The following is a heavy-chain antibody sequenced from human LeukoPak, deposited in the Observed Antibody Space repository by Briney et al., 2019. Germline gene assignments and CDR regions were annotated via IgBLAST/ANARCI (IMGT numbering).Heavy chain of an antibody. CDR1: GYTFTSYD. CDR2: ISAYNGNT. V-gene: IGHV1-18*01. Sequence: ASVKVSCKASGYTFTSYDISWVRQAPGQGLERMGWISAYNGNTNYAQKLQGRVTMTTDTSTSTAYMELRSLRSDDTAVYYCARAYYYGSGSYSFSWFDPWGQGTLVTVSS. CDR3: ARAYYYGSGSYSFSWFDP. J-gene: IGHJ5*02. D-gene: IGHD3-10*01.